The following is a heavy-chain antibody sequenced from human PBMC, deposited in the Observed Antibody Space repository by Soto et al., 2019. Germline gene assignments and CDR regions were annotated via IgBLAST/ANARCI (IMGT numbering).Heavy chain of an antibody. CDR3: ARHRAWASYCSGGSCHMNWFDP. CDR1: SSYG. CDR2: IYYSGST. J-gene: IGHJ5*02. D-gene: IGHD2-15*01. V-gene: IGHV4-39*01. Sequence: SSYGMHGVRQAPGKGLEWIGSIYYSGSTYYNPSLKSRVTISVDTSKNQFSLKLSSVTAADTAVYYCARHRAWASYCSGGSCHMNWFDPWGQGTLVTVSS.